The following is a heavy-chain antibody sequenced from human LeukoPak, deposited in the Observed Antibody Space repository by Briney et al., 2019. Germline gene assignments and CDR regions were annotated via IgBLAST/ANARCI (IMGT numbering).Heavy chain of an antibody. CDR3: AGDYYDSSGPLRDY. D-gene: IGHD3-22*01. V-gene: IGHV3-66*01. CDR2: IYSGGST. J-gene: IGHJ4*02. Sequence: GGSLRLSCAASGFTVSSNYMSWVRQAPGKGLEWVSVIYSGGSTYYADSVKGRFTISRDNSKNTPYLQMNSLRAEDTAVYYCAGDYYDSSGPLRDYWGQGTLVTVSS. CDR1: GFTVSSNY.